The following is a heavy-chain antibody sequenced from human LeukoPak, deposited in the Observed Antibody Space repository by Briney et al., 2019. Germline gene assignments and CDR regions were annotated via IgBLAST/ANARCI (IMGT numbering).Heavy chain of an antibody. CDR3: ARSDSGGAARGIQY. V-gene: IGHV5-51*01. CDR2: IYPGDSDT. J-gene: IGHJ1*01. D-gene: IGHD1-26*01. Sequence: GESLKISCKGSGYIFTSYWIGWVRQMPGKGLEWMGIIYPGDSDTRYSPSFQGQVTISADKSISTTYLQWSSLKASDSGIYYCARSDSGGAARGIQYWGQGALVTVTS. CDR1: GYIFTSYW.